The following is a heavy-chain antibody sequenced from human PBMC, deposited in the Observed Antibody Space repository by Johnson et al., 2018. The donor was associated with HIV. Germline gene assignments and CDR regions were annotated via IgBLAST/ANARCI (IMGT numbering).Heavy chain of an antibody. J-gene: IGHJ3*02. V-gene: IGHV3-30-3*01. Sequence: QVQLVESGGGVVQPGRSLRLSCAASGFTFSNYALHWVRQAPGKGLQWLTVISYDGYNKYYADSVTGRFTISRDNSNNTLFLQMNTLRTEDTAIYYCALRDGHNYELDPVRHFDIWGQGTMVTVSS. D-gene: IGHD5-24*01. CDR3: ALRDGHNYELDPVRHFDI. CDR2: ISYDGYNK. CDR1: GFTFSNYA.